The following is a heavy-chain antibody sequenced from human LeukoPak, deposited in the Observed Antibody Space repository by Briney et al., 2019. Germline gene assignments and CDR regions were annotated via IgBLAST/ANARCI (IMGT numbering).Heavy chain of an antibody. CDR3: ARGRGYSQRYFDL. Sequence: PSETLSLTCAVYGGSFSGYYWSWIRQLRGKGLEWIGEINHSGSTNYNPSLKSRVTISVDTSKNQFSLKLSSVTAADTAVYYCARGRGYSQRYFDLWGRGTLVTVSS. D-gene: IGHD6-13*01. V-gene: IGHV4-34*01. J-gene: IGHJ2*01. CDR1: GGSFSGYY. CDR2: INHSGST.